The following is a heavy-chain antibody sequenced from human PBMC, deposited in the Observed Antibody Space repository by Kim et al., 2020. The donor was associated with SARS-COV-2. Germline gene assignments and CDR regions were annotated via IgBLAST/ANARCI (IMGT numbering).Heavy chain of an antibody. V-gene: IGHV3-21*01. Sequence: YYAVSVKARFTNYRDNAKNSLYLQMNSLRAEDTSVYYCARDGGDSYVFDYWGQQTLVTVYS. D-gene: IGHD2-21*02. CDR3: ARDGGDSYVFDY. J-gene: IGHJ4*02.